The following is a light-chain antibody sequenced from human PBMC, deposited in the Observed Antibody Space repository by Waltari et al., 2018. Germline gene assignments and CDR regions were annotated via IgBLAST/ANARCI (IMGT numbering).Light chain of an antibody. CDR1: SRDLVGYNL. CDR2: EAS. J-gene: IGLJ3*02. V-gene: IGLV2-23*01. Sequence: QSALTQPASVSGSPGQSITISCTGTSRDLVGYNLVSWYQQHPGKAPKLMIYEASKRPSGVSKRFSGSKSGNTASLTISGVRAEDEADYYCFSYAGSSPLVFGGGTKLTVL. CDR3: FSYAGSSPLV.